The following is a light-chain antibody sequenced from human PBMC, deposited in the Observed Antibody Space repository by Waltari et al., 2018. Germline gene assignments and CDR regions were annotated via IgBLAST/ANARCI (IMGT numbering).Light chain of an antibody. CDR3: QQYNNWPRT. CDR2: AAS. CDR1: QSVSSN. Sequence: EIVMTQSPATLSVSPGERPTLSCRASQSVSSNLAWYQQKRGQAPRLLIYAASTRATGIPARFSGSGSGTEFTPTISSLQSEDFAVYYCQQYNNWPRTFGQGTKLEI. V-gene: IGKV3D-15*01. J-gene: IGKJ2*02.